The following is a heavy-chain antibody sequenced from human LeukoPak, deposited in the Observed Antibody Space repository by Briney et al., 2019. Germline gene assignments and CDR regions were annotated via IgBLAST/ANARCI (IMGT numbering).Heavy chain of an antibody. J-gene: IGHJ4*02. CDR2: TYYSGST. CDR3: ARAVDTAMAAFDY. Sequence: SETLSLTCTVSGGSVSSGSYYWSWIRQPPGKGLEWIGYTYYSGSTNYNPSLKSRVTISVDTSKNQFSLKLSSVTAADTAVYYCARAVDTAMAAFDYWGQGTPVTVSS. CDR1: GGSVSSGSYY. D-gene: IGHD5-18*01. V-gene: IGHV4-61*01.